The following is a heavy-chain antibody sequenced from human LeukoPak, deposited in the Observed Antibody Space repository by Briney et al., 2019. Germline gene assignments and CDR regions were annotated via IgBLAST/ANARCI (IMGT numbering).Heavy chain of an antibody. Sequence: PSETLSLTCAVYGGSFSGYYWSWIRQPPGKGLEWIGEINHSGSTNYNPSLKSRVTISVDTSKNQFSLKLSSVTAADTAVYYCARQPSHYDILTGYSDDAFDIWGQGTMVTVSS. V-gene: IGHV4-34*01. CDR2: INHSGST. J-gene: IGHJ3*02. CDR1: GGSFSGYY. CDR3: ARQPSHYDILTGYSDDAFDI. D-gene: IGHD3-9*01.